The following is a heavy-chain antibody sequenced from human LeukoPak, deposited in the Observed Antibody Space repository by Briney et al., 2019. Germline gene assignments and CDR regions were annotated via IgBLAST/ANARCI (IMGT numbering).Heavy chain of an antibody. J-gene: IGHJ4*02. CDR3: AKDQIAVAGGQDY. D-gene: IGHD6-19*01. V-gene: IGHV3-30*18. CDR2: ISYDGSNK. CDR1: GFTFSSYG. Sequence: GGSLRLSCAASGFTFSSYGMHWVRQAPGKGLEGVAVISYDGSNKYYADSVKGRFTISSDNSKNTLYLQMNSLRAEDTAVYYCAKDQIAVAGGQDYWGQGTLVTVSS.